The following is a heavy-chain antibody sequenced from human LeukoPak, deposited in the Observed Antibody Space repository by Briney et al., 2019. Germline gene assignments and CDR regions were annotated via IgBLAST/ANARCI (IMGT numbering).Heavy chain of an antibody. CDR2: IYPGDSDT. D-gene: IGHD3-16*02. J-gene: IGHJ3*02. CDR1: GYSFPNYW. CDR3: ARSRAEKVPVWGSYRHHDAFDI. Sequence: GASLQISCKGSGYSFPNYWIGWVRQMPRKGLEWMGIIYPGDSDTTYKPSFQGQVTISADKSISTAYLQWSSLKASDTATYYCARSRAEKVPVWGSYRHHDAFDIWGQGTRVTVSS. V-gene: IGHV5-51*01.